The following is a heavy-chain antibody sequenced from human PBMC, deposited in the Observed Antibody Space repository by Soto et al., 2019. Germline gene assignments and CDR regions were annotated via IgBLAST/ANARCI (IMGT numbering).Heavy chain of an antibody. CDR3: ARPQFGYSGYEWGFDY. J-gene: IGHJ4*02. V-gene: IGHV1-18*01. CDR2: ISAYNGNT. CDR1: GYTFTSYG. Sequence: QVQLVQSGAEVKKPGASVKVSCKAPGYTFTSYGISWVRQAPGQGLEWMGWISAYNGNTNYAQKLQGRVTMTTDTSTSTAYRELRRLRADDTAVYYCARPQFGYSGYEWGFDYWGQGTLVTVSS. D-gene: IGHD5-12*01.